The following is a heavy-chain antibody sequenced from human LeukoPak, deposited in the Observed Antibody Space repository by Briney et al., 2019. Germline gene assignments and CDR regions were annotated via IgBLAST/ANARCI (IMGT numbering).Heavy chain of an antibody. CDR3: ARGRFLESGWFDP. J-gene: IGHJ5*02. CDR1: GGSFSGYY. Sequence: PSETLSLTCAVYGGSFSGYYWGWIRQPPGKGLEWIGEINHSGSTNYNPSLKSRVTISVDTSKNQFSLKLSSVTAADTAVYYCARGRFLESGWFDPWGQGTLVTVSS. V-gene: IGHV4-34*01. CDR2: INHSGST. D-gene: IGHD3-3*01.